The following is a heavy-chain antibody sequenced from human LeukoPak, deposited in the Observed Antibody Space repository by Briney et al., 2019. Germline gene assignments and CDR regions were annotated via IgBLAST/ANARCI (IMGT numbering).Heavy chain of an antibody. D-gene: IGHD5-24*01. V-gene: IGHV5-51*01. CDR1: GYSFTSYW. Sequence: GESLKISCKGSGYSFTSYWIGWVRQMPGKGLECMGIIYPGDSDTRYSPSFQGHVTISAATSISTAYLQWSSLKASDTAMYYCASTRWLQFPAQFDYWGQGTLVTVSS. CDR3: ASTRWLQFPAQFDY. J-gene: IGHJ4*02. CDR2: IYPGDSDT.